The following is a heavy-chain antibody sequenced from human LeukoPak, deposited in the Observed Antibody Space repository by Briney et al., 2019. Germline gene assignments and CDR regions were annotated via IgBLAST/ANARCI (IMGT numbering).Heavy chain of an antibody. CDR2: INHSGST. CDR3: ARSVRRGFNFDY. CDR1: GGSFSGYY. Sequence: PSETLSLACAVYGGSFSGYYWSWIRQPPGKGLEWIGEINHSGSTNYNPSLKSRVTISVDTSKNQFSLKLRSVTAADTAVYYCARSVRRGFNFDYWGQGTLVIVSS. J-gene: IGHJ4*02. V-gene: IGHV4-34*01. D-gene: IGHD5-12*01.